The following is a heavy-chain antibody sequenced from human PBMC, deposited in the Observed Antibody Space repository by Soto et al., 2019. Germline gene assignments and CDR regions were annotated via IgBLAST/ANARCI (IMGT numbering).Heavy chain of an antibody. V-gene: IGHV3-21*01. Sequence: EVQLVESGGGLVKPGGSLRLSCAASGFTFSSYSMNWVRQAPGKGLEWVSSISSSRSYIYYADSVKGRFTISRDNAKNSLYLQMNSLRAEDTAVYYCARGPYDFWSGYYTGEAVYWGQGTLVTVSS. CDR2: ISSSRSYI. CDR3: ARGPYDFWSGYYTGEAVY. CDR1: GFTFSSYS. D-gene: IGHD3-3*01. J-gene: IGHJ4*02.